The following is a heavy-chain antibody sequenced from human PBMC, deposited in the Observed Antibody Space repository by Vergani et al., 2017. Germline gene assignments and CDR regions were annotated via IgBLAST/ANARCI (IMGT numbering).Heavy chain of an antibody. CDR3: ARPGTTDP. CDR1: GYSISSGYY. J-gene: IGHJ5*02. Sequence: QVQLQESGPGLVKPSETLSLTCTVSGYSISSGYYWGWIRQPPGKGLEWIGSIYHSGSTYYNPSLKSRVTISVDTSKNQFSLNLSSVTAADTAVYYCARPGTTDPWGQGTLVTVSS. D-gene: IGHD1-14*01. CDR2: IYHSGST. V-gene: IGHV4-38-2*02.